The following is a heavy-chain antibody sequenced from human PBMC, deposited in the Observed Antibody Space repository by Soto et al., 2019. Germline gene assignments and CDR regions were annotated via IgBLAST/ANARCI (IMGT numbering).Heavy chain of an antibody. CDR1: GGSISSYY. D-gene: IGHD3-10*01. CDR3: ARQGSGSPFDI. Sequence: SETMSLTCTVSGGSISSYYWSWIRQPPGKGLEWIGYIYYSGSTNYNPSLKSRVTISVDTSKNQFSLKLSSVTAADTAVYYCARQGSGSPFDIWGQGTMVTVSS. J-gene: IGHJ3*02. CDR2: IYYSGST. V-gene: IGHV4-59*08.